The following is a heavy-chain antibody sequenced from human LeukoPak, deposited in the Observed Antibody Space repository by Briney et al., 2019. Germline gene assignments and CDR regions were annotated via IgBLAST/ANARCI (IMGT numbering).Heavy chain of an antibody. J-gene: IGHJ4*02. D-gene: IGHD2-2*01. CDR2: TYHSGST. V-gene: IGHV4-30-2*01. CDR1: GGSISSGGYS. CDR3: ARGGAGYCSSTSCYHGYYFDY. Sequence: SETLSLTCAVSGGSISSGGYSWSWIRQPPGKGLEWIGYTYHSGSTYYNPSLKSRVTISVDRSKNQFSLKLSSVTAADTAVYYCARGGAGYCSSTSCYHGYYFDYWGQGTLVTVSS.